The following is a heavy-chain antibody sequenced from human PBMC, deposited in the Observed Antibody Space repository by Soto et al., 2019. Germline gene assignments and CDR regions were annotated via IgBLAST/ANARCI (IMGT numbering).Heavy chain of an antibody. D-gene: IGHD6-13*01. CDR1: GYSFTSYW. V-gene: IGHV5-51*01. J-gene: IGHJ4*02. CDR2: IYPGDSDT. CDR3: ARLVSIAAAGPYFDY. Sequence: PGESLKISCKGSGYSFTSYWIGWVRQMPGKGLEWMGIIYPGDSDTRYSPSFQGQVTISADKSISTAYLQWSSLKASDTAMYYCARLVSIAAAGPYFDYWGQGTLVTVSS.